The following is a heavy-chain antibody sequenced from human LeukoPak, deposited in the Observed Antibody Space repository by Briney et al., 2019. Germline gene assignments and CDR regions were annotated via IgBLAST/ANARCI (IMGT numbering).Heavy chain of an antibody. D-gene: IGHD6-13*01. CDR3: VRTRAAAGDL. CDR1: GGSASSGIHC. J-gene: IGHJ5*02. V-gene: IGHV4-39*07. CDR2: NCHGGTT. Sequence: SETLSLTCTASGGSASSGIHCCGWIRQTPGKELEWIGSNCHGGTTHYHPLLESRVTISGDTSKNQFYLKMTPLTAADTAVYYCVRTRAAAGDLWGQGTLVTVSS.